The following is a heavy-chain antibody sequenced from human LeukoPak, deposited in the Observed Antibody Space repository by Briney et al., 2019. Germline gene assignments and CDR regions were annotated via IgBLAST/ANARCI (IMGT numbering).Heavy chain of an antibody. CDR3: ARAYAGYASRFDY. CDR2: IYYSGNT. J-gene: IGHJ4*02. CDR1: GGSISSSSYY. D-gene: IGHD1-1*01. V-gene: IGHV4-39*07. Sequence: PSETLSLTCSVSGGSISSSSYYWGWIRQPLGKGLEWIGSIYYSGNTYNNPSLKSRVTVSVDTSKNQFSLKLSSVIEADTAVYYCARAYAGYASRFDYWGQGILVTVSS.